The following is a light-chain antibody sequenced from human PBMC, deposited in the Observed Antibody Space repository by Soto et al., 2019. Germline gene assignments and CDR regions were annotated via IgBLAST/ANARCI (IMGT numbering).Light chain of an antibody. CDR2: GVS. Sequence: QSALTQPASVSGSPGQSITISCTGTSSDVGGYNYVSWYQQHPGKAPKLMIYGVSNRPPGVSNRFSGSKSGNTASLTISGLQAEDEGDYYCSSYASSSSLRVFGGGTKVIVL. J-gene: IGLJ3*02. CDR3: SSYASSSSLRV. V-gene: IGLV2-14*01. CDR1: SSDVGGYNY.